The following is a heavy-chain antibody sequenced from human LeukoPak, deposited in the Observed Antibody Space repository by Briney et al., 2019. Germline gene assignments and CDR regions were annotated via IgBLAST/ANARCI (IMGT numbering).Heavy chain of an antibody. CDR2: IYTSGST. D-gene: IGHD6-6*01. J-gene: IGHJ6*03. CDR1: GGSISNYY. CDR3: AGSSVYSSSSYSYYYYMDV. V-gene: IGHV4-4*09. Sequence: SETLSLTCTVSGGSISNYYWSWIRQPPGKGLEWIGYIYTSGSTNYNPTLKSRVTISVDTSKNQFSLKLSSVTAADTAVYYCAGSSVYSSSSYSYYYYMDVWGKGTTVTVSS.